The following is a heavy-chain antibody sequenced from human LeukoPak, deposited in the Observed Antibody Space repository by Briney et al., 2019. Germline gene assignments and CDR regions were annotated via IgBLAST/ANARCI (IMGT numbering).Heavy chain of an antibody. V-gene: IGHV3-30*03. CDR2: ISYDGSNK. CDR3: ARDPRPYCSSTSCYVYWFDP. CDR1: GFTFSSYG. J-gene: IGHJ5*02. D-gene: IGHD2-2*01. Sequence: GGSLRLSCAASGFTFSSYGMHWVRQAPGKGLEWVAVISYDGSNKYYADSVKGRFTISRDNSKNTLYLQMNSLRAEDTAVYYCARDPRPYCSSTSCYVYWFDPWGQGTLVTVSS.